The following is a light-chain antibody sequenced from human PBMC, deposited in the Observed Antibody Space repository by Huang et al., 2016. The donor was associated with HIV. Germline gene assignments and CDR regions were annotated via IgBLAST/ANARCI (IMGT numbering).Light chain of an antibody. CDR2: AAS. J-gene: IGKJ4*01. CDR3: QQYGRSPPLT. V-gene: IGKV3-20*01. Sequence: EIVLTQSPGTLALFPGERAILSCRASQSTSSSYLAWYQQTRGQPPRLLISAASRRATGISDRFSGSGSGSDFTLTISRLEPEDFAVYFCQQYGRSPPLTFGGGTKVEMK. CDR1: QSTSSSY.